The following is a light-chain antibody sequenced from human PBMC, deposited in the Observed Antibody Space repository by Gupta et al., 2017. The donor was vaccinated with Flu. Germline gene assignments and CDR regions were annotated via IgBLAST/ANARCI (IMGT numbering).Light chain of an antibody. CDR2: DVS. V-gene: IGLV2-14*04. CDR1: SSDVGSYNY. CDR3: SSYSSTNWV. J-gene: IGLJ3*02. Sequence: GTSSDVGSYNYVSWYQQHPGTAPKLMIFDVSSRPSGVSRRFSGSKSGNTASLTISGLQAEDEADYFCSSYSSTNWVFGGGTKLTVL.